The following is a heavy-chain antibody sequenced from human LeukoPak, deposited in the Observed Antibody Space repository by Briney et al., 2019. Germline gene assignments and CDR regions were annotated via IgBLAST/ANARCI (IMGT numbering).Heavy chain of an antibody. J-gene: IGHJ6*02. CDR3: ARVPAARYYYYGMDV. V-gene: IGHV4-4*02. CDR2: IYHSGST. Sequence: PSGTLSLTCAVSGGSISSSNWWSWVRQPPGKGLEWIGEIYHSGSTNYNPSLKSRVTISVDKSKNQFSLKLSSVTAADTAVYYCARVPAARYYYYGMDVWGQGTTVTVSS. D-gene: IGHD2-2*01. CDR1: GGSISSSNW.